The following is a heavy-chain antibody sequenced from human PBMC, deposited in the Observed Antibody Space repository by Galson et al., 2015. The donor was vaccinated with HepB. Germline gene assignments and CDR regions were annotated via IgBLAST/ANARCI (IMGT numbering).Heavy chain of an antibody. Sequence: SCKASGYSFINYGITWARQAPGQGLEWMGWISGYNDDTNYAQKFQGRITMTTDTSTSTSYMELRSLRRDDTAIYYCARARYNNSPPEYWGQGTLVTVSS. CDR2: ISGYNDDT. J-gene: IGHJ4*02. CDR1: GYSFINYG. CDR3: ARARYNNSPPEY. D-gene: IGHD1-14*01. V-gene: IGHV1-18*04.